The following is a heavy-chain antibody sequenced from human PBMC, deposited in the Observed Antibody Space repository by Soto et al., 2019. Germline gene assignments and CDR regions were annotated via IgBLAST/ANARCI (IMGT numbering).Heavy chain of an antibody. J-gene: IGHJ4*02. CDR3: ASLTRHYYDSSGYYRIDTWYYFDY. V-gene: IGHV4-30-4*08. CDR1: GGSISSGGYY. CDR2: IYYSGST. D-gene: IGHD3-22*01. Sequence: PSETLSLTCTVSGGSISSGGYYWSWIRQHPGKGLEWIGYIYYSGSTYYNPSLKSRVTISVDTSKNQFSLKLSSVTAADTAVYYCASLTRHYYDSSGYYRIDTWYYFDYWGQGTLVTVSS.